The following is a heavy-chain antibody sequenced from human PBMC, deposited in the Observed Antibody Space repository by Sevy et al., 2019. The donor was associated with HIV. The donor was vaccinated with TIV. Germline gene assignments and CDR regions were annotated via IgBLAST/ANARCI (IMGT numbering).Heavy chain of an antibody. J-gene: IGHJ4*02. CDR3: ARRGCDRRLGGLSPSPNFDY. D-gene: IGHD3-16*02. V-gene: IGHV4-39*01. Sequence: SETLSLTCTVSGGSISSSSYYWGWIRQPPGKGLEWIGSIYYSGSTYYNPSLKSRVTISVDTSKNQFSLNLSSVTAADTAVYYWARRGCDRRLGGLSPSPNFDYWGQGTLVTVSS. CDR1: GGSISSSSYY. CDR2: IYYSGST.